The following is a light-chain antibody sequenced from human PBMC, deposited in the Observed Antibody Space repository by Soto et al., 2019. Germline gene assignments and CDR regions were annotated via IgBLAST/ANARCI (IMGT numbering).Light chain of an antibody. CDR3: CSYAGSHTYV. J-gene: IGLJ1*01. CDR2: DVN. V-gene: IGLV2-11*01. CDR1: SSDVGAYNY. Sequence: QSALTQPRSVSGSPGQSVTISCTGTSSDVGAYNYVSWYEQQPGNAPKLMIYDVNKRPSGVPDRFSGSKSGNTASLTISGLHAEDEADYYCCSYAGSHTYVFGSGTQLTVL.